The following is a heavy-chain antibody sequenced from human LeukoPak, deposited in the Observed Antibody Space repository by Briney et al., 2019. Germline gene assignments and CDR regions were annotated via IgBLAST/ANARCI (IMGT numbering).Heavy chain of an antibody. CDR1: GYTFTNYN. Sequence: ASVKVSCKPSGYTFTNYNLAWVRQAPGEGLEWMGWISPYNGDTNYAPKFQGRVTLTTDTSTSTGYMELRNLRSDDTAVYYRAREAADHLDYWGQGTLVTVSS. V-gene: IGHV1-18*01. J-gene: IGHJ4*02. CDR3: AREAADHLDY. CDR2: ISPYNGDT.